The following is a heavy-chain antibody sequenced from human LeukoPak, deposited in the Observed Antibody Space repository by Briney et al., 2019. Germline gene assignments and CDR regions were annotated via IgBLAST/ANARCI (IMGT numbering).Heavy chain of an antibody. V-gene: IGHV3-23*01. Sequence: GGSLRLSCVVSGFTFSTSAMSWVREAPGKGLEWVSGISESGGSTYYADSVKGRFTSSRDNSKNTLYLQMNNLRAEDTAAYYCAKGSFWGQGTLVTVSS. CDR2: ISESGGST. CDR3: AKGSF. D-gene: IGHD3-10*01. J-gene: IGHJ4*02. CDR1: GFTFSTSA.